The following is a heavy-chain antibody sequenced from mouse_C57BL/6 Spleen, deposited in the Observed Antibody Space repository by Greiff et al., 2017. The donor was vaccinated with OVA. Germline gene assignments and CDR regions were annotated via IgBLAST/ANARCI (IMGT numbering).Heavy chain of an antibody. Sequence: QVQLQQPGAELVMPGASVKLSCKASGYPFTSYWMHWVKQRPGQGLEWIGEIDPSDSYTNYNQKFKGKSTLTVDKSSSTAYMQLSSLTSEDSAVYYCATGGKGFAYWGQGTLVTVSA. CDR3: ATGGKGFAY. D-gene: IGHD1-1*01. V-gene: IGHV1-69*01. CDR1: GYPFTSYW. J-gene: IGHJ3*01. CDR2: IDPSDSYT.